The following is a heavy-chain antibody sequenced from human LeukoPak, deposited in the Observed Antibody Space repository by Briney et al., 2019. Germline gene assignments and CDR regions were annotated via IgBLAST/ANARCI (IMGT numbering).Heavy chain of an antibody. D-gene: IGHD2-21*01. CDR3: ARHPSGGDPFDY. Sequence: SETLSLTCTVSGYSISSGYYWGWIRQPPGKGLEWIGSIYYSGSTYYNPSLKSRVTISVDTSKNQFSLKLSSVTAADTAVYYCARHPSGGDPFDYWGQGTLVTVSS. V-gene: IGHV4-38-2*02. J-gene: IGHJ4*02. CDR1: GYSISSGYY. CDR2: IYYSGST.